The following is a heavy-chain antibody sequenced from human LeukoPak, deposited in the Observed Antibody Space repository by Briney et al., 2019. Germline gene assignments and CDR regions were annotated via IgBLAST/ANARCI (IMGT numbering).Heavy chain of an antibody. J-gene: IGHJ4*02. CDR3: TSLTGDTDY. V-gene: IGHV6-1*01. CDR2: TYYRSKWYK. D-gene: IGHD7-27*01. Sequence: SQTLSLTCAISGDSVSSKNTAWNWIRQSPSRGLEWLGRTYYRSKWYKEYALSVKSRITINPDTSKNQFSLQLNSVTPEDTAVYYCTSLTGDTDYWGQGTLVTVSS. CDR1: GDSVSSKNTA.